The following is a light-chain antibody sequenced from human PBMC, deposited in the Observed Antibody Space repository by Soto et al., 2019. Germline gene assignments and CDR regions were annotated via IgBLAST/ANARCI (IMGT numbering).Light chain of an antibody. Sequence: IVLTQSPGTLSLSPGERATFSCRASSGVSSRDVAWYQQKPGQAPRLLIYGASKRATGITDRFAGSGSGTEFTLTISRLEPEDSAVYYCQEFGTSPFTFGGGTKVEVK. CDR1: SGVSSRD. CDR3: QEFGTSPFT. J-gene: IGKJ4*01. V-gene: IGKV3-20*01. CDR2: GAS.